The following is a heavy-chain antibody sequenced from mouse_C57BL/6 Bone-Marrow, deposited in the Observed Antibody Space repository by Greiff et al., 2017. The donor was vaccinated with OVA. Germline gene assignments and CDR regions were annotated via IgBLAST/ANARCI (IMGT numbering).Heavy chain of an antibody. V-gene: IGHV1-26*01. J-gene: IGHJ2*01. CDR2: INPNNGGT. Sequence: VQLQQSGPELVKPGASVKISCKASGYTFTDYYMNWVKQSHGKSLEWIGDINPNNGGTSYNQKFKGKATLTVDKSSSTAYMELRSLTSEDSAVYYCARWSYYDYHFDYWGQGTTLTVSS. D-gene: IGHD2-4*01. CDR3: ARWSYYDYHFDY. CDR1: GYTFTDYY.